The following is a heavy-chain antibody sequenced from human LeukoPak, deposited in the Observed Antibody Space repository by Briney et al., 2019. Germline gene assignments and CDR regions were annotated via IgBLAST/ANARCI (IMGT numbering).Heavy chain of an antibody. CDR2: INPSGDST. J-gene: IGHJ4*02. V-gene: IGHV1-46*01. D-gene: IGHD6-13*01. Sequence: ASVKVSCKASGYTFTSYYMHWVRQAPGQGLEWMGIINPSGDSTSYAQKFQGRVTMTRDTSTSTVYMELSSLRSEDTAVYYCARDRGEQHPELGFDYWGQGTLVTVSS. CDR1: GYTFTSYY. CDR3: ARDRGEQHPELGFDY.